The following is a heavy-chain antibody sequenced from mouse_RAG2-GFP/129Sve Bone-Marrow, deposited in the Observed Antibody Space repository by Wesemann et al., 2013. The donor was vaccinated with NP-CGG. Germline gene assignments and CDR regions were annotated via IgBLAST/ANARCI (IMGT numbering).Heavy chain of an antibody. Sequence: EYAGYISYSGSTYYNPSLKSRISITRDTSKNQYYLQLNSVTTEDTATYYCARRDGNHYFDYWGQGTTLTVSS. CDR2: ISYSGST. D-gene: IGHD2-1*01. V-gene: IGHV3-8*02. J-gene: IGHJ2*01. CDR3: ARRDGNHYFDY.